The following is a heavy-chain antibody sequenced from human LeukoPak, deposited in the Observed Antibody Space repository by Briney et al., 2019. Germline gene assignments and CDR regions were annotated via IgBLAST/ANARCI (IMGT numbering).Heavy chain of an antibody. CDR2: ISGSGGST. CDR3: AKDRLFLDAFDI. J-gene: IGHJ3*02. CDR1: GFTFSSYA. D-gene: IGHD2-21*02. V-gene: IGHV3-23*01. Sequence: GGSLRLSCAASGFTFSSYAMSWVRQAPGKGLEWVSAISGSGGSTYYADSVKGWFTISRDNSKNTLYLQMNSLRAEDTAVYYCAKDRLFLDAFDIWGQGTMVTVSS.